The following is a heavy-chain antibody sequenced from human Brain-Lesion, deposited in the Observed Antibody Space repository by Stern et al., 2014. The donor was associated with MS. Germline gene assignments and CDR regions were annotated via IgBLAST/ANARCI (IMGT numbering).Heavy chain of an antibody. Sequence: QVQLVQSGAEVKKPGASVKVSCKASGYTFIRYAMQWVRQAPGPRLEWMGRINGVDDKTKYSHKFQGRVTITWDTSANTVYMELSSLRSEDTAVYYCARDDHRDSSGHYAPFDYWGQGTRVTVSS. CDR1: GYTFIRYA. J-gene: IGHJ4*02. D-gene: IGHD3-22*01. CDR2: INGVDDKT. V-gene: IGHV1-3*01. CDR3: ARDDHRDSSGHYAPFDY.